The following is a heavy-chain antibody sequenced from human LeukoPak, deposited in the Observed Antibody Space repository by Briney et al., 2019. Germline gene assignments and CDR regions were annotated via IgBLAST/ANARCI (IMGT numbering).Heavy chain of an antibody. CDR3: AKSGIAVPYGSPYYYYGMDV. D-gene: IGHD6-19*01. CDR2: ISWNSGSI. Sequence: GGSLRLSCAASGFTFDDYAMHWVRQAPGKSLEWVSGISWNSGSIGYADSVKGRFTISRDNAKNSLYLQMNSLRAEDTALYYCAKSGIAVPYGSPYYYYGMDVWGQGTTVTVSS. V-gene: IGHV3-9*01. J-gene: IGHJ6*02. CDR1: GFTFDDYA.